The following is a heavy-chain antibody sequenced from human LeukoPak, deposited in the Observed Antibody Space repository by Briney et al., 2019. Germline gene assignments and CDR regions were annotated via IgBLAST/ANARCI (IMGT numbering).Heavy chain of an antibody. V-gene: IGHV4-61*02. CDR1: GGSISSGSYY. J-gene: IGHJ4*02. CDR2: IYTSGST. D-gene: IGHD3-22*01. Sequence: PSETLSLTCTVSGGSISSGSYYWSWIRQPAGKGLEWIGRIYTSGSTNYNPSLKSRVTISVDTSKNQFSLKLSSVTAADTAVYYCARDQQGLGYYDRWGQGTLVTVSS. CDR3: ARDQQGLGYYDR.